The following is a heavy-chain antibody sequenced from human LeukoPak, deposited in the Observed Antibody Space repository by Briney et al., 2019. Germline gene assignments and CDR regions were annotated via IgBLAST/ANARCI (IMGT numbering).Heavy chain of an antibody. CDR2: FYYSGST. CDR3: ARGQGGNYYLNYFDY. V-gene: IGHV4-61*01. Sequence: SETLSLTCTVSGGSVSSGSYYWSWLRQPPGKGLEWIGRFYYSGSTTYNPSLKSRVTFSVDTSRNQFSLKLTSVTAADTALYYCARGQGGNYYLNYFDYWGQGALVTVSS. CDR1: GGSVSSGSYY. D-gene: IGHD1-26*01. J-gene: IGHJ4*02.